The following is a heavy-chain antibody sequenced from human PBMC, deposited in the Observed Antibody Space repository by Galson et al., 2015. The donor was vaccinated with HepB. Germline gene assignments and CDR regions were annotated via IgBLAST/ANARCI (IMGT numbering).Heavy chain of an antibody. CDR2: IFWRDDQ. CDR1: GFSLRTSAVG. CDR3: ARSLGLVGPCFDN. V-gene: IGHV2-5*01. D-gene: IGHD2-8*02. J-gene: IGHJ4*02. Sequence: PALVKPTQTLTLTCTFSGFSLRTSAVGVGWVRQSPGKTLEWLALIFWRDDQRYSPSLRSRLTITKGPSKNQVVLTMTNLDPIDTATYYCARSLGLVGPCFDNWGQGTLVTVSS.